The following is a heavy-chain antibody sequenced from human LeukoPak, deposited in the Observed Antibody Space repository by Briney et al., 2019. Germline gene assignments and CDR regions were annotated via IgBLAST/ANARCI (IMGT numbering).Heavy chain of an antibody. J-gene: IGHJ4*02. CDR1: GGSISSSSYY. Sequence: SETLSLTCTVSGGSISSSSYYWGWIRQPPGKGLEWIGSIYYSGSTYYNPSLKSRVTISIDTSKNQFSLKLSSVTAADTAVYYCARGYDSSGYYTTRYRTYFDYWGQGTLVTVSS. D-gene: IGHD3-22*01. CDR2: IYYSGST. CDR3: ARGYDSSGYYTTRYRTYFDY. V-gene: IGHV4-39*07.